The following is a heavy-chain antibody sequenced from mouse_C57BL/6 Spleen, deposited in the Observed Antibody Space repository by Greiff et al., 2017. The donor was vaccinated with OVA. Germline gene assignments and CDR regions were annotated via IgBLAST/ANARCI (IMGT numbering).Heavy chain of an antibody. CDR2: INPNYGTT. D-gene: IGHD4-1*01. J-gene: IGHJ4*01. Sequence: VQLQQSGPELVKPGASVKISCKASGYSFTDYNMNWVKQSNGKSLEWIGVINPNYGTTSYNQKFKGKATLTVDQSSSTAYMQLNSLTSEDSAVYYCAKELTGTGYYAMDYWGQGTSVTVSS. CDR3: AKELTGTGYYAMDY. CDR1: GYSFTDYN. V-gene: IGHV1-39*01.